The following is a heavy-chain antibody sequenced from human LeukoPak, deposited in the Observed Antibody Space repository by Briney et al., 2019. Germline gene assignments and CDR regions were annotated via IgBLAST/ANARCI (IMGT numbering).Heavy chain of an antibody. V-gene: IGHV3-21*01. D-gene: IGHD6-19*01. J-gene: IGHJ4*02. CDR2: IIGSSSYR. Sequence: GGSLRLSCAASGFTFSSYSMNGVRQAPGMGLEGILSIIGSSSYRYYPRSLNRRFTISRDNAKNPLYLQMNSLRAADTAVYYCARDMPVASGVDYWGQGTRVTVSS. CDR3: ARDMPVASGVDY. CDR1: GFTFSSYS.